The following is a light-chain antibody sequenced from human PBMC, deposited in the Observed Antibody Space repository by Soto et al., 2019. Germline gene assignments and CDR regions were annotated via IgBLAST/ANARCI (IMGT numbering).Light chain of an antibody. CDR1: SSDIGNYNY. CDR3: SSYTSTSSYV. CDR2: EVS. V-gene: IGLV2-14*01. J-gene: IGLJ1*01. Sequence: QSVLTQPASVSGSPGQSITISCTGTSSDIGNYNYVSWYQQHPGKAPKLMISEVSNRPSGVSNRFSGSKSGNTASLTISGLQAEDEADYYCSSYTSTSSYVFGGGTKVTGL.